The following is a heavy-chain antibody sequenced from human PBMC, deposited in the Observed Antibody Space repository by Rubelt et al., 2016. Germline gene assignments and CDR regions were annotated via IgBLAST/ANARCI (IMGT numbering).Heavy chain of an antibody. D-gene: IGHD3-10*01. V-gene: IGHV3-53*04. CDR3: TRLPAFPGSGSYAYYGMDV. Sequence: VTGIYSGGSTYYADSVKGRFTISRHNSKNTLYLQMNSLRAEDTAVYYCTRLPAFPGSGSYAYYGMDVWGQGTTVTVSS. J-gene: IGHJ6*02. CDR2: IYSGGST.